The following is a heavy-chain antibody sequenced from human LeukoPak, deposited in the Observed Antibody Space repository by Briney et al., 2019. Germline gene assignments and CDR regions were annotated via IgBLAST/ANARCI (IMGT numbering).Heavy chain of an antibody. Sequence: GESLKISCKGSGYSFTSYWSSWGRQMPGKGLEWMGIIYPGDSDTRYSPSFQGQVTISADKSISTAYLQWSSLKASDTAMCYCARRRAMGYCSSTSCDYFDYWGQGTLVTVSS. CDR1: GYSFTSYW. CDR2: IYPGDSDT. D-gene: IGHD2-2*01. V-gene: IGHV5-51*01. J-gene: IGHJ4*02. CDR3: ARRRAMGYCSSTSCDYFDY.